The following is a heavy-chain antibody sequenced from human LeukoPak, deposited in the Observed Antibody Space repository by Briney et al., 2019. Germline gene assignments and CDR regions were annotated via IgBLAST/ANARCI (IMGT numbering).Heavy chain of an antibody. D-gene: IGHD4-17*01. CDR3: ARVALNTVTDHLFDP. V-gene: IGHV1-2*02. CDR1: GYTFTGYY. CDR2: INPNSGAT. Sequence: ASVKLSCKASGYTFTGYYVHWVRQAPGQGLEWMGWINPNSGATNYAQKFQGRVTMTRDTSISTAYMELSRLISDDTAVYHCARVALNTVTDHLFDPWGQRPLVPVSS. J-gene: IGHJ5*01.